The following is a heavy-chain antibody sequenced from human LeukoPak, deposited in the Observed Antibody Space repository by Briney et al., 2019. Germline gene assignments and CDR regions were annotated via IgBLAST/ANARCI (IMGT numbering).Heavy chain of an antibody. V-gene: IGHV4-39*01. D-gene: IGHD6-6*01. Sequence: SETLSLTCTVSGGSISSSSYYWGWIRQPPGKGLGWIGSIYYSGSTYYNPSLKSRVTISVDTSKNQFSLKLSSVTAADTAVYYCARPGAARRWYFDYWGQGTLVTVSS. CDR3: ARPGAARRWYFDY. J-gene: IGHJ4*02. CDR1: GGSISSSSYY. CDR2: IYYSGST.